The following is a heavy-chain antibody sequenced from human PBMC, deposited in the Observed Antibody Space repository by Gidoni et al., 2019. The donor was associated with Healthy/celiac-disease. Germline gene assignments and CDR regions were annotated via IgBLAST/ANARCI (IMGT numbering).Heavy chain of an antibody. CDR2: ISYDGSNK. Sequence: QVQLLESGGGVVQPGRSLRLSCSASGFPFRSYGMHWVRQDPGKGLEWVAVISYDGSNKYYADSVKGRFTISRDNSKNTLYLQMNSLRAEDTAVYYCAKDANDYGDYWYFDLWGRGTLVTVSP. V-gene: IGHV3-30*18. CDR3: AKDANDYGDYWYFDL. D-gene: IGHD4-17*01. J-gene: IGHJ2*01. CDR1: GFPFRSYG.